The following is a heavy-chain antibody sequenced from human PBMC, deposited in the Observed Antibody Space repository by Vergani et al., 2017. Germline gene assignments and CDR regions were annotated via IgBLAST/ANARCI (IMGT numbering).Heavy chain of an antibody. V-gene: IGHV1-69*01. D-gene: IGHD2-21*01. J-gene: IGHJ4*02. CDR2: IIPIFGTA. Sequence: QVQLVQSGAEVKKPGSSVKVSCKASGGTFSSYAISWVRQAPGQGLEWMGGIIPIFGTANYAQKFQGRVTITADESTSTAYMELSSLRSEDTAVYYCARAYCGGDCYSQTFDYWGKGTLVTVSS. CDR1: GGTFSSYA. CDR3: ARAYCGGDCYSQTFDY.